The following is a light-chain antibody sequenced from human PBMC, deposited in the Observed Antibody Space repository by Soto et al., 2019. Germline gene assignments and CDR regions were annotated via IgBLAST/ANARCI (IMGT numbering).Light chain of an antibody. CDR1: QSISSY. CDR3: QQGSNWPLT. Sequence: IQMTQYPSSLSASVGDRVTITCRASQSISSYLNWYQQKPGKAPKLLIYAASSLQSGVPSRFSGSGSGTDFTLTISSLQPEDFAVYYCQQGSNWPLTFGQGTRLEIK. V-gene: IGKV1-39*01. CDR2: AAS. J-gene: IGKJ5*01.